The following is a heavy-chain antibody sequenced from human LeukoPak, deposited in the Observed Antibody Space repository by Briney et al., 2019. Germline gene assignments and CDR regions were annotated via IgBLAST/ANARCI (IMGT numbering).Heavy chain of an antibody. CDR3: ARTYYSQDFDY. D-gene: IGHD3-10*01. J-gene: IGHJ4*02. CDR1: GFTFSSYW. Sequence: PGGSLRLSCVASGFTFSSYWMDSVRQAPGKGLVWVSSINSDGSSTSYAASVQGRFTISRDNAKNTVYLQMNSLRAEDTAVYYCARTYYSQDFDYWGQGTLVTVSS. CDR2: INSDGSST. V-gene: IGHV3-74*01.